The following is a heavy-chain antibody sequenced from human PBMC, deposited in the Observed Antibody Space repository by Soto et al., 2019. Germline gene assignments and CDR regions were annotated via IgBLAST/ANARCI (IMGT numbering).Heavy chain of an antibody. CDR3: ARDPTPAPSYGDYVRGWFDP. CDR1: GFTFSSYS. Sequence: GGSLRLSCAASGFTFSSYSMNWARQAPGKGLEWVSPISSSSSYIYYADSVKGRFTISRDNAKNSLYLQMNSLRAEDTAVYYCARDPTPAPSYGDYVRGWFDPWGQGTLVTVSS. D-gene: IGHD4-17*01. J-gene: IGHJ5*02. CDR2: ISSSSSYI. V-gene: IGHV3-21*01.